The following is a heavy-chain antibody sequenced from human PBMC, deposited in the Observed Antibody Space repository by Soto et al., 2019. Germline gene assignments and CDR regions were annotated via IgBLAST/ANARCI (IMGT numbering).Heavy chain of an antibody. D-gene: IGHD2-2*01. CDR2: IIPIFGTA. CDR1: GYTFTSDY. V-gene: IGHV1-69*13. CDR3: AREGAASSTKLTWFDP. Sequence: VASVKVSFKASGYTFTSDYRHWVRQAAGQGLEWMGVIIPIFGTANYAQKFQGRVTITADESTSTAYMELSSLRSEDTAVYYCAREGAASSTKLTWFDPWGQGTLVTVSS. J-gene: IGHJ5*02.